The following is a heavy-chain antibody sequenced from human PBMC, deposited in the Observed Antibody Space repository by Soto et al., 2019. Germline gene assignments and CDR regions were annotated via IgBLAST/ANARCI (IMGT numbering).Heavy chain of an antibody. CDR3: ARGSGYYGSGENGGMDV. D-gene: IGHD3-10*01. J-gene: IGHJ6*02. CDR1: GGTFSSYT. V-gene: IGHV1-69*02. Sequence: QVQLVQSGAEVKKPGSSVKVSCKASGGTFSSYTISWVRQAPGQGLEWMGRIIPILGIANYAQKFQGRVTITADKSTSTAYMELSSLRSEDTAVYYCARGSGYYGSGENGGMDVWGQGTTVTVSS. CDR2: IIPILGIA.